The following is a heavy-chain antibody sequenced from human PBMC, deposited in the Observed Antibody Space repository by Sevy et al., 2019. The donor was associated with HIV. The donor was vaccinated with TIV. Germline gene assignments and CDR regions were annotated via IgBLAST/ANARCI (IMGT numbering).Heavy chain of an antibody. D-gene: IGHD3-22*01. Sequence: GGSLRLSCAASGFTFSSYAMNWVRQAPGKGLEWVSSINAISSNIYYADSVKGRFTISRDNAENSLYLQMNSLRAEDTAVYYCARVDANYDKGFDPWGQGTLVTVSS. CDR2: INAISSNI. CDR3: ARVDANYDKGFDP. CDR1: GFTFSSYA. J-gene: IGHJ5*02. V-gene: IGHV3-21*01.